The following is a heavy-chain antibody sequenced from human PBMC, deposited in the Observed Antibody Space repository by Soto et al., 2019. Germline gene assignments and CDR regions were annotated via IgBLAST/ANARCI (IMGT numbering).Heavy chain of an antibody. V-gene: IGHV1-69*12. CDR2: IIPIFGTA. D-gene: IGHD5-18*01. Sequence: QVQLVQSGAEVKKPGSSVKVSCKASGGTFSSYAISWVRQAPGQGLEWMGGIIPIFGTANYAQKFQGRVTITADESTSTTYMELSSLSTEDTAVYYCARDLEYSYGRNWFDPWGQGTLVTVSS. CDR1: GGTFSSYA. CDR3: ARDLEYSYGRNWFDP. J-gene: IGHJ5*02.